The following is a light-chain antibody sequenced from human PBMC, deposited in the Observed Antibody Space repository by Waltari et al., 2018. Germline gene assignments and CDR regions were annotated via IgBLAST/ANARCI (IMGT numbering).Light chain of an antibody. CDR3: SSYTNNVNVI. CDR2: TNN. CDR1: SPNIGPNT. V-gene: IGLV1-44*01. J-gene: IGLJ2*01. Sequence: QSVLTQPPSASGTPGQRVAISCSGLSPNIGPNTVNWYQQLPGPAPKLLIYTNNQRPSGVPDRFSGSKSATSASLTISGLQAEDEADYYCSSYTNNVNVIFGGGTKLTVL.